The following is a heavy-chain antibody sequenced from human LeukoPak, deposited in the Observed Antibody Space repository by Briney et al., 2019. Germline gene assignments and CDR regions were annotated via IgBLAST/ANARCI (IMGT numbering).Heavy chain of an antibody. CDR3: AKDDGSGYYSGAFDI. Sequence: GGSLRLSCAASGFTFSSYAMSWVRQAPGKGLEWVSAISGSGGSTYYADSVKGRFTISRDNSRNTLYLQMNSLRAEDTAVYYCAKDDGSGYYSGAFDIWGQGTMVTVPS. CDR2: ISGSGGST. J-gene: IGHJ3*02. D-gene: IGHD3-22*01. CDR1: GFTFSSYA. V-gene: IGHV3-23*01.